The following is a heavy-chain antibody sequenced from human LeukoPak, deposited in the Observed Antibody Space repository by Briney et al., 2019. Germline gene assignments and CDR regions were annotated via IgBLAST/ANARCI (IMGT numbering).Heavy chain of an antibody. CDR3: AIRYSGSYNDY. CDR1: GYSFTDYW. D-gene: IGHD1-26*01. CDR2: IYPGDSDT. Sequence: RHGESLKIPCKGSGYSFTDYWIGWVRQMPGKGLEWMGIIYPGDSDTRYSPSFQGQVTISADKSISTAYLQWSSLKASDTAMYYCAIRYSGSYNDYWGQGTLVTVSS. J-gene: IGHJ4*02. V-gene: IGHV5-51*01.